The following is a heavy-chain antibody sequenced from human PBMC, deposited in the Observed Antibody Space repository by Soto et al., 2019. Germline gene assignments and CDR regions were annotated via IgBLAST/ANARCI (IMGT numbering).Heavy chain of an antibody. D-gene: IGHD6-19*01. CDR2: ISAYNGNT. CDR1: GYTFTSYG. J-gene: IGHJ4*02. CDR3: ARGRIDIAVAGHYYFDY. Sequence: ASVKVSCKASGYTFTSYGISWVRQAPGQGLEWMGWISAYNGNTNYAQKLQGKVTMTTDTSTSTAYMELRSLRSDDTAVYYCARGRIDIAVAGHYYFDYWGQGTLVTVSS. V-gene: IGHV1-18*04.